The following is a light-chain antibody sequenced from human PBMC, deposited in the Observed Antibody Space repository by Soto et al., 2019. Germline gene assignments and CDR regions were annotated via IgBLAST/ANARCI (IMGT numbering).Light chain of an antibody. CDR1: QSISSY. J-gene: IGKJ3*01. CDR2: AAS. CDR3: QQSYSTPFT. Sequence: IRITHSLSSLSASVGDRVTITCRASQSISSYLNWYQQKPGKAPKLLIYAASSLQSGVPSRFSGSGSGTDFTLTISSLQPEDFATYYCQQSYSTPFTFGPGSKVD. V-gene: IGKV1-39*01.